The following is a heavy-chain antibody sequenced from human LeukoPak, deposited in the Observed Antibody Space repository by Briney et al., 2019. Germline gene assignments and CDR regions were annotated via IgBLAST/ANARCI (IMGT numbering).Heavy chain of an antibody. V-gene: IGHV4-39*01. J-gene: IGHJ4*02. CDR1: GGSISSSSYY. CDR2: IYYSGST. Sequence: SETLSLTCTVSGGSISSSSYYWGWIRQPPGKGLEWIGSIYYSGSTYYNPSLKSRVTISVDTSKDQFSLKLSSVTAADTAVYYCRGSSNPFDYWGQGTLVTVSS. CDR3: RGSSNPFDY. D-gene: IGHD6-13*01.